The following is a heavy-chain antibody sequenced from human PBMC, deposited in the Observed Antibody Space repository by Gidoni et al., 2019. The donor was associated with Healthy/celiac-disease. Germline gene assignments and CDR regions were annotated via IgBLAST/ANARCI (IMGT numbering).Heavy chain of an antibody. Sequence: QLQLQESGPGLVKPSETLSLTCTVSGGSISSSSYYWGWIRQPPGKGLEWIGSIYYSGSTYDNPSLKSRVTISVDTSKNQFSLKLSSVTAADTAVYYCARHALAAAGTEVVSFTDYWGQGTLVTVSS. J-gene: IGHJ4*02. V-gene: IGHV4-39*01. CDR1: GGSISSSSYY. CDR2: IYYSGST. D-gene: IGHD6-13*01. CDR3: ARHALAAAGTEVVSFTDY.